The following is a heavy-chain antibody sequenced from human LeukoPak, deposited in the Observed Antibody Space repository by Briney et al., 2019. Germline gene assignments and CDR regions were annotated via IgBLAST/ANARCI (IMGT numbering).Heavy chain of an antibody. CDR1: GYTFSNYV. D-gene: IGHD6-13*01. CDR3: ARDGVLDPGIAAAGMY. Sequence: ASVKVSCNASGYTFSNYVLTWVRQAPGQGFEWMGRMSIYTGNSNYAQKFQDRVTMTTDTSTSTAYMELRNLSSDDTAAYYCARDGVLDPGIAAAGMYWGQGTLVTVSS. V-gene: IGHV1-18*01. CDR2: MSIYTGNS. J-gene: IGHJ4*02.